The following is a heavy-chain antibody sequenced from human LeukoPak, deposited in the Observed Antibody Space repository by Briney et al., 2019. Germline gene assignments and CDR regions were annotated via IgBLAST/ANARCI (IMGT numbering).Heavy chain of an antibody. CDR2: IGGRGGST. J-gene: IGHJ4*02. CDR1: GFTFSSYA. Sequence: GGSLRLSCAASGFTFSSYAMSWVRQAPGKGPEWVSAIGGRGGSTYYADSLGGRFTISRDNSKDMVYLQMNSLKVEDTATYYWEKGGGGWGQGTKVTVSS. V-gene: IGHV3-23*01. D-gene: IGHD3-16*01. CDR3: EKGGGG.